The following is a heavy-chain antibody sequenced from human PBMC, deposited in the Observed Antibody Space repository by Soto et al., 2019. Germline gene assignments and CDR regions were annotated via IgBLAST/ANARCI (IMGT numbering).Heavy chain of an antibody. D-gene: IGHD6-13*01. CDR1: GGSFSGYC. CDR3: AGYSNSWSKYVKH. J-gene: IGHJ1*01. V-gene: IGHV4-34*01. CDR2: ICHGGGA. Sequence: VQLQQWGAGLLKPSETLSLTCAVYGGSFSGYCWSWIRQTPGERLEWVGDICHGGGANYNPSLKSRVSFSMDPSKNQFSQKLNSVIAADTAVYYCAGYSNSWSKYVKHWGRGSLVTVSS.